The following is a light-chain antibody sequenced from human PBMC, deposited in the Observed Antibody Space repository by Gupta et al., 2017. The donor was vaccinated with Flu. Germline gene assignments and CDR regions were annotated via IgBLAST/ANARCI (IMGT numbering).Light chain of an antibody. V-gene: IGLV1-44*01. CDR1: NSNIGTNT. CDR2: TNS. J-gene: IGLJ3*02. CDR3: AAWDDSRNGWV. Sequence: QSVLTQPPSASGTPGQRVTISCSGSNSNIGTNTVHWYQQLPGTAPKLLIYTNSRRPSGVPDRFSGSKSGTSASLAISGLRSDDEADYYCAAWDDSRNGWVFGGGTKLTVL.